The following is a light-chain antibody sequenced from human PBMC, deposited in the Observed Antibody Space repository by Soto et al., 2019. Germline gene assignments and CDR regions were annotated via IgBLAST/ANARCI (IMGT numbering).Light chain of an antibody. CDR3: QQSYRTPTWT. J-gene: IGKJ1*01. CDR2: AAS. CDR1: QSISRY. V-gene: IGKV1-39*01. Sequence: DLPVTQSPSSLSASVGDRVSITCRTSQSISRYVNWYQQKPGKAPKVLIYAASILERGVPTRFSGSGSGTDFTLTISSLQPEDFATYYCQQSYRTPTWTFGQGTKVEI.